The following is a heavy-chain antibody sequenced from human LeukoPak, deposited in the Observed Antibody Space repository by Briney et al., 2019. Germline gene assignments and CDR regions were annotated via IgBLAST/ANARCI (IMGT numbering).Heavy chain of an antibody. D-gene: IGHD6-13*01. J-gene: IGHJ4*02. Sequence: SGPALVKPTQTLTLTCTFSGFSLSTSGMCVSWIRQPPGKALEWLARIDWYDDDYYSTSLKTRLTMSEDTSKNQVALTMTNMDPVDTATYYCARAGDSSSWSIFDYWGQGTLVTVSS. CDR3: ARAGDSSSWSIFDY. CDR1: GFSLSTSGMC. CDR2: IDWYDDD. V-gene: IGHV2-70*11.